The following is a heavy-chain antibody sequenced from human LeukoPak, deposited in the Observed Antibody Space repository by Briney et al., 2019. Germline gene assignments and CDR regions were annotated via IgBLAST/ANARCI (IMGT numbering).Heavy chain of an antibody. J-gene: IGHJ6*03. CDR3: AKDTVKVTTIRRVPHYMDV. Sequence: SETLSLICAVYGGSLSGYYWSWIRQPPGKGLEWIGEINHSGSTNYNPSLKSRVTISVDTSKNQFSLKLSSVTAADTAVYYCAKDTVKVTTIRRVPHYMDVWGKGTTVTISS. CDR1: GGSLSGYY. CDR2: INHSGST. V-gene: IGHV4-34*01. D-gene: IGHD5-12*01.